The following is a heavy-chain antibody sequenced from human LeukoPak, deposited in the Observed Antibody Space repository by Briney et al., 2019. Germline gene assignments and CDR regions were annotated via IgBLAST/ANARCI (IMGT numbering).Heavy chain of an antibody. CDR1: GYTFTGYY. CDR3: ARERYGSGSYFGY. J-gene: IGHJ4*02. V-gene: IGHV1-2*02. Sequence: ASVKVSCKASGYTFTGYYMHWVRQAPGQGLEWMGWINPNSGGTNYAQKFQGGVTMTRDTSISTAYMELSRLRSDDTAVYYCARERYGSGSYFGYWGQGTLVTVSS. CDR2: INPNSGGT. D-gene: IGHD3-10*01.